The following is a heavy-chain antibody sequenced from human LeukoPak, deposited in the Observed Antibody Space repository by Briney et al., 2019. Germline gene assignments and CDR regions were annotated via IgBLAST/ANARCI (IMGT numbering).Heavy chain of an antibody. J-gene: IGHJ3*02. V-gene: IGHV1-46*01. Sequence: ASVKVSCKASGYTFARHYMNWVRQAPGQGLEWMGKINPSSGGTGYAQKFQGRVTMTRDTSTSTVYMELTSLRSEDTAVYYCARDGLYCTNGVCSSDIWGQGTLVTVSS. CDR2: INPSSGGT. CDR1: GYTFARHY. CDR3: ARDGLYCTNGVCSSDI. D-gene: IGHD2-8*01.